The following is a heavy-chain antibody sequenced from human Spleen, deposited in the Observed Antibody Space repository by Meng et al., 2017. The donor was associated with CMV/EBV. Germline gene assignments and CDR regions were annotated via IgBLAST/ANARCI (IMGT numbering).Heavy chain of an antibody. J-gene: IGHJ6*02. CDR1: GGSISSSSYY. CDR3: ARGAVVVPAAIVSLYYYYYGMDV. V-gene: IGHV4-39*07. Sequence: SETLSLTCTVSGGSISSSSYYWGWIRQPPGKGLEWIGSIYYSGSTYYNPSLKSRVTISVDTSKNQFSLKLSSVTAADTAVYYCARGAVVVPAAIVSLYYYYYGMDVWGQGTTVTVSS. D-gene: IGHD2-2*02. CDR2: IYYSGST.